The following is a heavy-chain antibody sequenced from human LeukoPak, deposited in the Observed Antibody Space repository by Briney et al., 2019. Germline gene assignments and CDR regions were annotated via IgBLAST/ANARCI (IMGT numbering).Heavy chain of an antibody. CDR1: GGSISSYY. D-gene: IGHD3-10*01. V-gene: IGHV4-59*01. CDR2: IYYSGST. Sequence: SETLSLTCTVSGGSISSYYWSWIRQPPGKGLEWIGYIYYSGSTNYNPSLKSRVTISVDTSKTQFSLKLSSVTAADTAVYYCARAPFGIPSYGSGSFSTERRDWFDPWGQGTLVTVSS. J-gene: IGHJ5*02. CDR3: ARAPFGIPSYGSGSFSTERRDWFDP.